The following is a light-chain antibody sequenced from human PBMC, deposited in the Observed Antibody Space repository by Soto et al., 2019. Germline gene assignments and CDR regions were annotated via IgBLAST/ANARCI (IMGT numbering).Light chain of an antibody. V-gene: IGLV2-14*01. J-gene: IGLJ1*01. CDR3: SSYTGSSTYV. CDR2: DVT. Sequence: QSALTRPASVSGSPGQSINISCTGSSSDIGGYNYVSWFQQHPGKAPKLMIYDVTNRPSGVSLRFSGSKSGNTASLTISGLQAEDEADYYCSSYTGSSTYVFGTGTKLTVL. CDR1: SSDIGGYNY.